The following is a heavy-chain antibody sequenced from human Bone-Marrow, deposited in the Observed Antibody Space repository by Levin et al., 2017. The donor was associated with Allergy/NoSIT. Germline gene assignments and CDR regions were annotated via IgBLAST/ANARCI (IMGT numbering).Heavy chain of an antibody. CDR2: VYDSGTV. D-gene: IGHD2-2*01. CDR3: ARGTYTSRLDY. CDR1: GGSISSGTFY. V-gene: IGHV4-30-4*01. Sequence: TSETLSLTCTVSGGSISSGTFYWNWIRQPPGKGLEYIGFVYDSGTVYYNPSLERRVTISVHTPKNQFSLELASVTAADTAVYFCARGTYTSRLDYWGQGSLVTVSS. J-gene: IGHJ4*02.